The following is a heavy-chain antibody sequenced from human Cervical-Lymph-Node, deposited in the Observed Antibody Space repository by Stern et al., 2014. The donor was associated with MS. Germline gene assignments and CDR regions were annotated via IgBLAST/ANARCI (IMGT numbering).Heavy chain of an antibody. CDR2: ISTYNGET. J-gene: IGHJ4*02. CDR3: ARPGYDSTSYYYY. V-gene: IGHV1-18*01. Sequence: QVQLVQSGAEVKKPGASVKVSCRTSGYTFTSHGISWVRQAPGQGLEWMGWISTYNGETKYAQNFQDRFSITTDTYTSTAYMELRSLRSDDTAVYYCARPGYDSTSYYYYWGQGTLVSVSA. CDR1: GYTFTSHG. D-gene: IGHD3-22*01.